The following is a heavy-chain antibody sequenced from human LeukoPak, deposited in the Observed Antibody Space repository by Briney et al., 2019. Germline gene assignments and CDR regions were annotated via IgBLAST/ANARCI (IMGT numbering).Heavy chain of an antibody. CDR2: ISWNSGSI. CDR3: ARDSSVATILFYYYMDV. V-gene: IGHV3-9*01. CDR1: GFTFDDYA. J-gene: IGHJ6*03. D-gene: IGHD5-24*01. Sequence: GGSLRLSCAASGFTFDDYAMHWVRQAPGKGLEWVSGISWNSGSIGYADSVKGRFTISRDNSKNTLYLQMSSLRAEDTAVYYCARDSSVATILFYYYMDVWGKGTTVTVSS.